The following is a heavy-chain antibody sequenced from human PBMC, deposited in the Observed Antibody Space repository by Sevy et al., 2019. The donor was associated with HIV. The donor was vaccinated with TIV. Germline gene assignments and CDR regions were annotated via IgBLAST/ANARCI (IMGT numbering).Heavy chain of an antibody. V-gene: IGHV1-8*01. CDR3: ARGGLRYFDWLSTYYYYGMDV. Sequence: ASVKVSYKASGYTFTSYDINWVRQATGQGLEWMGWMNPNSGNTGYAQKFQGRVTMTRNTSISTAYMELSSLRSEDTAVYYCARGGLRYFDWLSTYYYYGMDVWGQGTTVTVSS. CDR1: GYTFTSYD. D-gene: IGHD3-9*01. J-gene: IGHJ6*02. CDR2: MNPNSGNT.